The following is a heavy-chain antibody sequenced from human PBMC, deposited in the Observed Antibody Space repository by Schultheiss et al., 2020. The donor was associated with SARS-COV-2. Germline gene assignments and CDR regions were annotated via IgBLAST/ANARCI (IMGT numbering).Heavy chain of an antibody. CDR1: GFTFSSYA. J-gene: IGHJ6*02. CDR3: AKTAGPEHSYGMDV. D-gene: IGHD3-10*01. CDR2: ISYDGSNK. V-gene: IGHV3-30-3*02. Sequence: GGSLRLSCAASGFTFSSYAMSWVRQAPGKGLEWVAVISYDGSNKYYADSVKGRFTISRDNSKNTLYLQMNSLRAEDTAVYYCAKTAGPEHSYGMDVWGQGTTVTVSS.